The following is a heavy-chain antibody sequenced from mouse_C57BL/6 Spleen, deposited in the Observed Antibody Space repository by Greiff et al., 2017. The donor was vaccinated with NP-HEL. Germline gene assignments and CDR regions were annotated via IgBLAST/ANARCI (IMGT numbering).Heavy chain of an antibody. Sequence: EVQLQESGGGLVQPGGSMKLSCVASGFTFSNYWMNWVRQSPEKGLEWVAQIRLKSDNYATHYAESVKGRFTISRDDSKSSVYLQMNNLRAEDTGIYYCTGREGYFDYWGQGTTLTVSS. V-gene: IGHV6-3*01. CDR1: GFTFSNYW. CDR2: IRLKSDNYAT. CDR3: TGREGYFDY. J-gene: IGHJ2*01.